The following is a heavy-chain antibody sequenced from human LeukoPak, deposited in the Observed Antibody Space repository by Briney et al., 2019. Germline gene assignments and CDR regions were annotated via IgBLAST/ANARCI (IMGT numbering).Heavy chain of an antibody. Sequence: PSETLSLTCTVSGGSISSSSYYWGWIRQPPGKGLEWIGRIYTSGSTNYNPSLKSRVTMSVDTSKNQFSLKLSSVTAADTAVYYCARAGYYYDSSGYYYESFDYWGQGTLVTVSS. CDR3: ARAGYYYDSSGYYYESFDY. V-gene: IGHV4-39*07. J-gene: IGHJ4*02. D-gene: IGHD3-22*01. CDR1: GGSISSSSYY. CDR2: IYTSGST.